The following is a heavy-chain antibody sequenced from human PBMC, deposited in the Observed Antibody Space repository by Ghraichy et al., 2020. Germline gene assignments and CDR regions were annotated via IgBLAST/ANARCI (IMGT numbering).Heavy chain of an antibody. CDR2: INSDGSST. J-gene: IGHJ5*02. CDR1: GFTFSSDW. CDR3: ARDRYSSSWTTHNWFDP. Sequence: ITLTCVASGFTFSSDWMHWVRQAPGKGLVWVSRINSDGSSTSYADSVKGRFTISRDNAKNTLYLQMNTLRAEDTAVYYCARDRYSSSWTTHNWFDPWGQGTLVTVSS. D-gene: IGHD6-13*01. V-gene: IGHV3-74*01.